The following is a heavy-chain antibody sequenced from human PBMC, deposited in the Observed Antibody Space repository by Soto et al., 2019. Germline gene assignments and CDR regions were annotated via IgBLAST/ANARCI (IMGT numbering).Heavy chain of an antibody. CDR3: ATIFRGLPRTYYSSSWYLEPHHYYFDY. Sequence: ASVKVSGKVSGYTLTELSMHCVQHAPGKGLEWMGGFDPEDGETIYAQKFQGRVTMTEETSTDTGYMELSSLRSEDTAVYYCATIFRGLPRTYYSSSWYLEPHHYYFDYWGQGTLVTVSS. CDR2: FDPEDGET. D-gene: IGHD6-13*01. CDR1: GYTLTELS. V-gene: IGHV1-24*01. J-gene: IGHJ4*02.